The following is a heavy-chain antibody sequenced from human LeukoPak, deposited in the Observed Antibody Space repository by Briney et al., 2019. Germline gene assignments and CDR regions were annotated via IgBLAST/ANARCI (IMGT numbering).Heavy chain of an antibody. Sequence: AGGSLRLSCAASGFTFSSYSMNRVRQAPGKGLEWVSSISSSSSYIYYADSVKGRFTISRDNAKNSLYLQMNSLRAEDTAVYYCARDTHYDFWSGYQSFDYWGQGTLVTVSS. CDR3: ARDTHYDFWSGYQSFDY. CDR1: GFTFSSYS. CDR2: ISSSSSYI. J-gene: IGHJ4*02. V-gene: IGHV3-21*01. D-gene: IGHD3-3*01.